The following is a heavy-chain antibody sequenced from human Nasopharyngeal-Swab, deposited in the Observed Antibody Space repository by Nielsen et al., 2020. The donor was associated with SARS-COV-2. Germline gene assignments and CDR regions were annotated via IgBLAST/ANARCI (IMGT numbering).Heavy chain of an antibody. CDR2: IWYDRTNK. Sequence: GESLKISCKASGFSVTSHGMHWVRQAPGKGLEWVAVIWYDRTNKFYADSVKGRFTISRDNSKNTLYLQMNSLRAEDTAMYYCHLSSGYDGYINYWGQGTLVTVSS. CDR3: HLSSGYDGYINY. V-gene: IGHV3-33*01. CDR1: GFSVTSHG. J-gene: IGHJ4*02. D-gene: IGHD3-22*01.